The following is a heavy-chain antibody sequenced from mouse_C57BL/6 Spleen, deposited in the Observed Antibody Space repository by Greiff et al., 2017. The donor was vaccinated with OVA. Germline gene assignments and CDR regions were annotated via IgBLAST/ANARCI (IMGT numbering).Heavy chain of an antibody. D-gene: IGHD2-1*01. CDR3: ARRDGNFYAMDY. J-gene: IGHJ4*01. CDR2: IYPGDGDT. CDR1: GYAFSSSW. Sequence: QVQLQQSGPELVKPGASVKISCKASGYAFSSSWMNWVKQRPGKGLEWIRRIYPGDGDTNYNGKFKGKATLTADKSSSTAYMQLSSLTSEDSAVYFCARRDGNFYAMDYWGQGTSVTVSS. V-gene: IGHV1-82*01.